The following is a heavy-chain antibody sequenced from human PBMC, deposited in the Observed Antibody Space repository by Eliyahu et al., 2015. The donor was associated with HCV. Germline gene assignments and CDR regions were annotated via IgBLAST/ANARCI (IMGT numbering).Heavy chain of an antibody. CDR2: IWYXGSNK. D-gene: IGHD3-10*01. V-gene: IGHV3-33*01. CDR1: GFTFXSXG. J-gene: IGHJ5*02. Sequence: QVQLVESGGGVVQPGRSLRXSCAASGFTFXSXGXXWVRQAPGKGLGGVAVIWYXGSNKYYADSVKGRFTISXDNSKNTLYLQMNSLXAEDTAVYYCARGITMVRGVIINNWFDPWGQGTLVTVSS. CDR3: ARGITMVRGVIINNWFDP.